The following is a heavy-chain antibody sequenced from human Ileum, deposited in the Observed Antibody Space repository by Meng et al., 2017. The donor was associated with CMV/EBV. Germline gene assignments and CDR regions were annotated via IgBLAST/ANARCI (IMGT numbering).Heavy chain of an antibody. CDR3: ARDESVGIAVTGTFDY. CDR2: MYFSGIA. V-gene: IGHV4-39*07. D-gene: IGHD6-19*01. CDR1: GDPLSRGSHS. J-gene: IGHJ4*02. Sequence: QLQEAGPGLMKPEETLFLTCTPPGDPLSRGSHSWAWFRQPPGKRLEWIGSMYFSGIADYNPSLKSRVTISLHATQKQFSLRLTSVTAADSAVYFCARDESVGIAVTGTFDYWGQGILVTVSS.